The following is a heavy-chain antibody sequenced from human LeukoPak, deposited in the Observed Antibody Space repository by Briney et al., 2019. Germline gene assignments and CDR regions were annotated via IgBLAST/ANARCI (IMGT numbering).Heavy chain of an antibody. CDR2: IYPGDSDT. D-gene: IGHD3/OR15-3a*01. CDR3: ARWGGTSWTGYDY. CDR1: GYSFTSYW. J-gene: IGHJ4*02. Sequence: GESLKISCKGSGYSFTSYWIGWVRQMPGKGLEWMGIIYPGDSDTRYSPSFEGQATFSADKSISTAFLQWSSLKASDTAMYYCARWGGTSWTGYDYWGQGTLVTVSS. V-gene: IGHV5-51*01.